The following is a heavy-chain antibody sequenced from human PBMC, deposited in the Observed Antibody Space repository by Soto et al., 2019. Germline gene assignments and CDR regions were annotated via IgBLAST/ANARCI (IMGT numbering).Heavy chain of an antibody. D-gene: IGHD3-22*01. CDR2: IKSKTDGGTT. Sequence: GGSVRLSCAASGVTFSNAWMSWVRQAPGKGLEWVGRIKSKTDGGTTDYAAPVKGRFTISRDDSKNTLYLQMNSLKTEDTAVYYCTTYSSGYYYFLSFGMDVWGQGTTVTVSS. CDR1: GVTFSNAW. J-gene: IGHJ6*02. V-gene: IGHV3-15*01. CDR3: TTYSSGYYYFLSFGMDV.